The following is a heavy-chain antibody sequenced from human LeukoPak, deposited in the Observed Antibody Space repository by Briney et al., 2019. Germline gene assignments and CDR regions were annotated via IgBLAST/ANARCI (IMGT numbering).Heavy chain of an antibody. J-gene: IGHJ5*02. CDR2: ISAYNGNT. CDR1: GYTFTSYG. Sequence: VASVKVSCKASGYTFTSYGISWVRQAPGQGLEWMGWISAYNGNTNYAQKLQGRVTMTTDTSTSTAYMELSSLRSEDTAAYYCARGNRLRLGNWFDPWGQGTLVTVSS. V-gene: IGHV1-18*01. CDR3: ARGNRLRLGNWFDP. D-gene: IGHD3-16*01.